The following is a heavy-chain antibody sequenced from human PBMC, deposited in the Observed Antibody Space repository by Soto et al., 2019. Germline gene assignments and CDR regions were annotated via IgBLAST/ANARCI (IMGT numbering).Heavy chain of an antibody. D-gene: IGHD3-3*01. CDR1: GFTFGDYA. CDR2: IRSKAYGGTT. J-gene: IGHJ5*02. V-gene: IGHV3-49*03. CDR3: TRDPRFWSGYLNWFDP. Sequence: PGGSLRLSCTASGFTFGDYAMSWFRQAPGKGLEWVGFIRSKAYGGTTEYAASVKGRFTISRDDSKSIAYLQMNSLKTEDTAVYYCTRDPRFWSGYLNWFDPWGQGTLVTVSS.